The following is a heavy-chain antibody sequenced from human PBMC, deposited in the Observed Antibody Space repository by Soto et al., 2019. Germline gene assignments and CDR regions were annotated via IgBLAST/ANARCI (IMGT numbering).Heavy chain of an antibody. J-gene: IGHJ6*03. D-gene: IGHD6-13*01. Sequence: EVQLVESGGGVVRPGGSLRLSCEASGFTFDDYGMSWVRQAPGKGLEWVSGINWNGGSTGYADSVKGRFTISRDNAKNSLYLQMNSLRAEDTALYHCARGGIAAAVFDYYYMDVWGKGTTVTVSS. V-gene: IGHV3-20*01. CDR3: ARGGIAAAVFDYYYMDV. CDR2: INWNGGST. CDR1: GFTFDDYG.